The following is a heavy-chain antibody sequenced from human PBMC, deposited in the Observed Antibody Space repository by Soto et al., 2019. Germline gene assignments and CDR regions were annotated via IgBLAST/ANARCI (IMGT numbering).Heavy chain of an antibody. J-gene: IGHJ4*02. D-gene: IGHD6-19*01. CDR1: GFTFSSYA. CDR2: ISYDGRNK. Sequence: QVQLVESGGRVAQPGRSLRLSCTASGFTFSSYAIHWVRQAPDKGLEWVAVISYDGRNKYYADSVKGRFTISRDNSKNTLYLQMNSLRSEDTALYYCARDQGPYSTGWYESGFDCWGQGSLVTVSS. CDR3: ARDQGPYSTGWYESGFDC. V-gene: IGHV3-30*04.